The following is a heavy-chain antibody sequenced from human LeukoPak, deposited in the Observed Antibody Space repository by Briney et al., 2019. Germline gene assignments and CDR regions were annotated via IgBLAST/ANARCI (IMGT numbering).Heavy chain of an antibody. J-gene: IGHJ6*02. D-gene: IGHD1-1*01. CDR3: ARDRTGTYGMDV. Sequence: GGSLRLSCAASGFTFSNAWMSWVRQAPGKGLEWVSAISGSGGCTYYADSVKGRFTISRDNAKNSLYLQMNSLRAEDTAVYYCARDRTGTYGMDVWGQGTTVTVSS. CDR2: ISGSGGCT. V-gene: IGHV3-21*01. CDR1: GFTFSNAW.